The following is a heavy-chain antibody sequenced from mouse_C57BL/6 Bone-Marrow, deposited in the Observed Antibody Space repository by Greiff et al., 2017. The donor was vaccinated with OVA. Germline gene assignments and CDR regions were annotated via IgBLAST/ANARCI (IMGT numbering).Heavy chain of an antibody. J-gene: IGHJ4*01. V-gene: IGHV2-2*01. CDR1: GFSLTSYG. Sequence: VQLQESGPGLVQPSQSLSITCTVSGFSLTSYGVHWVRQSPGKGLEWLGVIWSGGSTDYNAAFISRLSISKDNSKSQVFFKMNSLQADDTAIYYCASSTVVARYYAMDYWGQGTSVTVSS. D-gene: IGHD1-1*01. CDR3: ASSTVVARYYAMDY. CDR2: IWSGGST.